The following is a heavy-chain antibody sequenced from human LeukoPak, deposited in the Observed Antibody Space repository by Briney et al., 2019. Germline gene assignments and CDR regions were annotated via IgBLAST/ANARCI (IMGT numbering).Heavy chain of an antibody. Sequence: SVKVSCKASGYTFTSCYMHWVRQAPGQGLEWMGIINPSGGSTSYAQKFQGRVTMTRDTSKNQFSLKLSSVTAADTAVYYCASHSGGYAYWGQGTLVTVSS. J-gene: IGHJ4*02. CDR3: ASHSGGYAY. CDR1: GYTFTSCY. CDR2: INPSGGST. D-gene: IGHD5-12*01. V-gene: IGHV1-46*01.